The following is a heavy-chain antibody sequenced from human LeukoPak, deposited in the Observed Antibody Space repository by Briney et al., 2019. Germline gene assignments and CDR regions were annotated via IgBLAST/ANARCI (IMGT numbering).Heavy chain of an antibody. J-gene: IGHJ4*02. CDR1: GFTFSSYS. Sequence: PGGSLRLSCAASGFTFSSYSMNWVRQAPGKGLEWVSSISSSSSYIYYADSVKGRFTISRDNAKNSLYLQMNSLRAEDTAVYYCAREESEVGVIVGSSFDYWGQGTLVTVSS. D-gene: IGHD3-10*01. V-gene: IGHV3-21*01. CDR3: AREESEVGVIVGSSFDY. CDR2: ISSSSSYI.